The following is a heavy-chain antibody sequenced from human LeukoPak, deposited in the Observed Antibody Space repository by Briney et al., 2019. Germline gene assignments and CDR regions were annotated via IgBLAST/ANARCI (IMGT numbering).Heavy chain of an antibody. CDR3: VRSKVVAEAGKSWFDP. V-gene: IGHV3-7*01. Sequence: GGSLRLSCAASGFSFNKYWMNWVRQAPGKGLEWAATISQDGSQKYLADFVKGRFTISRDNGRNSLYLQMSSLRGDDTAIYYCVRSKVVAEAGKSWFDPWGQGTRVTVTS. CDR2: ISQDGSQK. CDR1: GFSFNKYW. D-gene: IGHD6-19*01. J-gene: IGHJ5*01.